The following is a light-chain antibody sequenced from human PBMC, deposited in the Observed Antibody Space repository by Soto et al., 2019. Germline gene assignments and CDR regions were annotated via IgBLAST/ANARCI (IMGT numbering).Light chain of an antibody. V-gene: IGLV2-8*01. CDR3: SSYGGANTVV. CDR2: EVS. Sequence: QSALTQPPSASGSPGQSVTISCTGTSNDVGGYNYVSWYQQHPGKAPKLMIHEVSKRPSGVPDRFSGSKSGNTASLTVSGLLTEDEADYYCSSYGGANTVVFGGGTKLPVL. J-gene: IGLJ2*01. CDR1: SNDVGGYNY.